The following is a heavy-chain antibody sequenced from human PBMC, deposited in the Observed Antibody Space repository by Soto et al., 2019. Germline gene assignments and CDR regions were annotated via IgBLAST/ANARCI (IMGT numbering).Heavy chain of an antibody. D-gene: IGHD6-19*01. Sequence: PVGSLRLSFEASGFTLSSYSINSVCQAPWQVLDWVPSMSSSSSYIYYADSVKGRFTISRDNAKNSLYLPINSLRPEDTAVYYCPRHDAAAVAGTAVVYYGIDVWGQGTTLTDYS. V-gene: IGHV3-21*01. CDR1: GFTLSSYS. CDR2: MSSSSSYI. J-gene: IGHJ6*02. CDR3: PRHDAAAVAGTAVVYYGIDV.